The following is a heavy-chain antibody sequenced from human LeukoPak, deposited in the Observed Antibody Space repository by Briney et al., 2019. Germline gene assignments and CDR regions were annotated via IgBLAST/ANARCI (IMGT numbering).Heavy chain of an antibody. Sequence: SETLSLTCTVSGYSISSGYYWGWIRQPPGKGLEWIGSIYHSGSTYYNPSLKSRVTISVDTSKNQFSLKLSSVTAADTAVYYCARGGHDFWSGYYLPFDYWGQGTLVTVSS. V-gene: IGHV4-38-2*02. D-gene: IGHD3-3*01. CDR3: ARGGHDFWSGYYLPFDY. J-gene: IGHJ4*02. CDR2: IYHSGST. CDR1: GYSISSGYY.